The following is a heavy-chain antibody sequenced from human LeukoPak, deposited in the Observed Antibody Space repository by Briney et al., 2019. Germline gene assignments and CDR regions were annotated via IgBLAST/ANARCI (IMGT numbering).Heavy chain of an antibody. V-gene: IGHV4-59*08. Sequence: PSETLSLTCTVSGGSISSYYWSWIRQPPGKGLEWIRYIYYSGSTNYNPSLKSRVTISVDTSKNQFSLKLSSVTAADTAVYYCASILEWLGYFDYWGQGTLVTVSS. CDR3: ASILEWLGYFDY. D-gene: IGHD3-3*01. CDR1: GGSISSYY. CDR2: IYYSGST. J-gene: IGHJ4*02.